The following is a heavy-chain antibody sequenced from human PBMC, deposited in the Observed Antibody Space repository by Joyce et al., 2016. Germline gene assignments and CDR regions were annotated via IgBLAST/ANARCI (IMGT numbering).Heavy chain of an antibody. CDR3: ARDSRYSSSWYISDIVYYFDY. CDR1: GFTFNNYS. J-gene: IGHJ4*02. CDR2: ISSSSTYI. Sequence: EVQLVESGGGLVKPGGSLRLSCAASGFTFNNYSMNWVRQAPGKGLKWVSSISSSSTYIYYADSVKGRFTISRDNAKNSLYLQMNSLRAEDTAVYYCARDSRYSSSWYISDIVYYFDYWGQGTLVTVSS. V-gene: IGHV3-21*01. D-gene: IGHD6-13*01.